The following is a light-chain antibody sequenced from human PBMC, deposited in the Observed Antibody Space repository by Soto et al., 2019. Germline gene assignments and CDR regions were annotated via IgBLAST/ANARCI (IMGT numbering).Light chain of an antibody. CDR2: SNN. Sequence: QSVLTQPPTTSGAPGQRVTISFSGSSSNIGTNTVNWYQQLPGMAPKLLIYSNNVRPSGVPDRFSGSNSGTSASLAISGLQSEDEADYYCAAWDDSLDAYVFGTGTKVTVL. CDR3: AAWDDSLDAYV. CDR1: SSNIGTNT. V-gene: IGLV1-44*01. J-gene: IGLJ1*01.